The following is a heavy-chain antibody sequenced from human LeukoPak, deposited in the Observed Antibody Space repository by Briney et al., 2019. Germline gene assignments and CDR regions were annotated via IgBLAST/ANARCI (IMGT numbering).Heavy chain of an antibody. Sequence: PSETLSLTCTVSGGSISSSSYYWGWIRQPPGKGLEWIGEINHSGSTNYNPSLKSRVTISVDTSKNQFSLKLSSVTAADTAVYYCARTGEGRALKYGSEKDYYYYMDVWGKGTTVTVSS. D-gene: IGHD3-10*01. CDR3: ARTGEGRALKYGSEKDYYYYMDV. V-gene: IGHV4-39*07. J-gene: IGHJ6*03. CDR1: GGSISSSSYY. CDR2: INHSGST.